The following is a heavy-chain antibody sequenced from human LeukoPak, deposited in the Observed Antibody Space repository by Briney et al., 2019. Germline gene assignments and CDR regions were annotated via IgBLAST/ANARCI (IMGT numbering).Heavy chain of an antibody. CDR3: ARMRFDYGHYYYYYYYMDV. D-gene: IGHD4-17*01. CDR2: IIPIFGTA. J-gene: IGHJ6*03. V-gene: IGHV1-69*05. CDR1: GGTFSSYA. Sequence: ASVKVSCKASGGTFSSYAISWVRQAPGQGLEWMGGIIPIFGTANYAQKFQGRVTITTDESTSTAYMELSSLRSEDTAVYYCARMRFDYGHYYYYYYYMDVWGKGTTVTVS.